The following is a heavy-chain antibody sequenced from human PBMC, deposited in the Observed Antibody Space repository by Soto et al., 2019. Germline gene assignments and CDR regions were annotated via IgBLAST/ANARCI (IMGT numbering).Heavy chain of an antibody. D-gene: IGHD3-10*01. CDR2: ISSSSSYI. CDR1: GFTFSSYS. Sequence: GGSLRLSCAASGFTFSSYSMNWVRQAPGKGLEWVSSISSSSSYIYYADSVKGRFTISRDNAKNSLYLQMNSLRAEDTAVYYCAREGSGTADTSLYYYGMDVWGQGTTVTVSS. CDR3: AREGSGTADTSLYYYGMDV. J-gene: IGHJ6*02. V-gene: IGHV3-21*01.